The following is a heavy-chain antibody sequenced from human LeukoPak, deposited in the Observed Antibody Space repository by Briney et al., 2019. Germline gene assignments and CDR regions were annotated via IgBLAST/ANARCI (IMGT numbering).Heavy chain of an antibody. J-gene: IGHJ4*02. CDR3: STEGTVTPFDY. D-gene: IGHD4-17*01. CDR2: IKSKTDGGTT. Sequence: WIRQPPGKGLEWVGRIKSKTDGGTTDYPAPVKGRFTISRDDSKNTLYLQMNSLKTEDTGVYFCSTEGTVTPFDYWGQGTLVTVSS. V-gene: IGHV3-15*01.